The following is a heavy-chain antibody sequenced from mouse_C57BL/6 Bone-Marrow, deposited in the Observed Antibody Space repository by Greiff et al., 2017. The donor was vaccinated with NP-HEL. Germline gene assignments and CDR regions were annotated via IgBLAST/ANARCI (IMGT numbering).Heavy chain of an antibody. D-gene: IGHD1-1*02. J-gene: IGHJ2*01. Sequence: LVESGPELVKPGASVKMSCKASGYTFTDYNMHWVKQSHGKSLEWIGYINPNNGGTSYNQKFKGKATLTVNKSSSTAYMELRSLTSEDSAVYYCARGRPVDFDYWGQGTTLTVSS. V-gene: IGHV1-22*01. CDR1: GYTFTDYN. CDR3: ARGRPVDFDY. CDR2: INPNNGGT.